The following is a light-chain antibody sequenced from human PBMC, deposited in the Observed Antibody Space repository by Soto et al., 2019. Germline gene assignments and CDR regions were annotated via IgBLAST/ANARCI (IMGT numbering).Light chain of an antibody. V-gene: IGLV2-14*01. CDR3: RLFTGTYTSV. Sequence: QSALTQPASVSGSPGQSSSISCTGTRSDVGDNKYVSWYQHQPGNAPKLLIYEVSNRPSRVSNRFSGSKSGNTASLTISGLQAEDEADYYCRLFTGTYTSVFRAGTKVTVL. CDR1: RSDVGDNKY. CDR2: EVS. J-gene: IGLJ1*01.